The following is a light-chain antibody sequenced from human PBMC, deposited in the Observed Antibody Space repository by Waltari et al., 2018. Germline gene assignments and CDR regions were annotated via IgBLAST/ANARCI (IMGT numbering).Light chain of an antibody. V-gene: IGLV2-8*01. Sequence: QSALTKPPPASGSPGQSVTISCTGTSSDVGGDNYASWYQPHPGKAPKLMIYEVSKRPSGVPDRFSGSKSGNTASLTVSGLQAEDEADYYCSSYAGSNGSFGGGTKLTVL. CDR1: SSDVGGDNY. CDR2: EVS. J-gene: IGLJ3*02. CDR3: SSYAGSNGS.